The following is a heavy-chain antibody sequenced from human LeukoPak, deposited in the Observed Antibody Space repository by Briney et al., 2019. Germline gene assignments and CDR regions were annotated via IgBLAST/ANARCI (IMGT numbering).Heavy chain of an antibody. Sequence: GRSLRLSCAASGFTFSSYAMHWVRQAPGKGLEWVAVISYDGSNKYYADSVKGRFTISRDNSKNTLYLQMNSLRAEDTAVYYCARELYYDFWSGYYPIYYYYYGMDVWGQGTTVTVSS. CDR3: ARELYYDFWSGYYPIYYYYYGMDV. J-gene: IGHJ6*02. V-gene: IGHV3-30-3*01. CDR1: GFTFSSYA. CDR2: ISYDGSNK. D-gene: IGHD3-3*01.